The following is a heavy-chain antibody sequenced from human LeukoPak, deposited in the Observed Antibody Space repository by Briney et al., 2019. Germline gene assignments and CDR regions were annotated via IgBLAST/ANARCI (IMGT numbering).Heavy chain of an antibody. CDR3: ARQVEYSSSYYYYYMDV. V-gene: IGHV3-20*04. D-gene: IGHD6-6*01. Sequence: GGSLRLSCAASGFTFDDYGMSWVRQAPGKGLEWVSGINWNGGSTGYADSVKGRFTISRDNAKNSLHLQMNSLRAEDTALYYCARQVEYSSSYYYYYMDVWGKGTTVTVSS. CDR2: INWNGGST. J-gene: IGHJ6*03. CDR1: GFTFDDYG.